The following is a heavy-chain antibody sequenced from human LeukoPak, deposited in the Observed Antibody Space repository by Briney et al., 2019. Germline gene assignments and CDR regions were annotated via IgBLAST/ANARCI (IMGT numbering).Heavy chain of an antibody. CDR1: GGTFSSYA. V-gene: IGHV1-69*05. CDR3: ASLSYYYDSTP. D-gene: IGHD3-22*01. Sequence: GSSVKVSCKASGGTFSSYAISWVRQAPGQGLEWMGGIIPIFGTANYAQKLQGRVTMTTDTSTSTAYMELRSLRSDDTAVYYCASLSYYYDSTPWGQGTLVTVSS. J-gene: IGHJ5*02. CDR2: IIPIFGTA.